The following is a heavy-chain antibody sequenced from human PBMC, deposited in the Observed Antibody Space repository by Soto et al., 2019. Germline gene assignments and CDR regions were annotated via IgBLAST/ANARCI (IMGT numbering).Heavy chain of an antibody. CDR2: IYHSGST. V-gene: IGHV4-4*02. Sequence: QVQLQESGPGLVKPSGTLSLTCAVSSGSISSSNWWSWVRQPPGKGLEWIGEIYHSGSTNYNPSLKSRVTIAVDKSKNQFSLKLGSVTAADTAVYYCARGLGGYDKACYMDVWGKGTTVTVSS. CDR1: SGSISSSNW. D-gene: IGHD5-12*01. J-gene: IGHJ6*03. CDR3: ARGLGGYDKACYMDV.